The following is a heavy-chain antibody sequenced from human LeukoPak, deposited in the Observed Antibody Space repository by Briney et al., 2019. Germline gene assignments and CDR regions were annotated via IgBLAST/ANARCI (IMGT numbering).Heavy chain of an antibody. CDR3: ARGYCSSTSCYTGGWFDP. D-gene: IGHD2-2*02. Sequence: SETLSLTCAVYGGSFSGYYWSWIRQPPGKGLEWIGEINHSGSTNYNPSLKSRVTISVDTSKNQFPLKLSSVTAADTAVYYCARGYCSSTSCYTGGWFDPWGQGTLVTVSS. CDR2: INHSGST. V-gene: IGHV4-34*01. J-gene: IGHJ5*02. CDR1: GGSFSGYY.